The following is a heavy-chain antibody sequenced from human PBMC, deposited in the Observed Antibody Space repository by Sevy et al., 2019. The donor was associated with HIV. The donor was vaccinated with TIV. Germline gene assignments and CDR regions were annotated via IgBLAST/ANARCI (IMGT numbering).Heavy chain of an antibody. Sequence: GGSLRLSCAASGFTFSSYWMSWVRQAPGKGLEWVANIKQDGSEKYYVDSVKGRFTISRDNAKNSLYLQMNSLRAEDTAVYYCASIYDSSGYYYSDAFDIWGQGTMVIVSS. CDR1: GFTFSSYW. J-gene: IGHJ3*02. CDR3: ASIYDSSGYYYSDAFDI. D-gene: IGHD3-22*01. V-gene: IGHV3-7*01. CDR2: IKQDGSEK.